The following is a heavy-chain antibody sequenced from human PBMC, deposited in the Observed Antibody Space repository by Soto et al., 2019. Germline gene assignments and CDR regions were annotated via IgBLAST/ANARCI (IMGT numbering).Heavy chain of an antibody. CDR1: GFTFSGYY. CDR2: ISSSGDRT. V-gene: IGHV3-11*05. J-gene: IGHJ4*02. CDR3: VRETSYHFGN. Sequence: QVQLVESGGGLVKPGGSLRLSCAASGFTFSGYYMSWIRQAPGKGLECISYISSSGDRTKYADSVKGRFTISRDNAKKSLYLQMNSLRAEDTAVYYCVRETSYHFGNWGQGTLVTVSS. D-gene: IGHD2-2*01.